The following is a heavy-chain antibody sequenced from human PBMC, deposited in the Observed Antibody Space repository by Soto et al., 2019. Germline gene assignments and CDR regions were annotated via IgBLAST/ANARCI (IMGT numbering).Heavy chain of an antibody. Sequence: QVQLVQSGAEVKKPGASVKVSCKASGYTFTSYAMHWVRQAPGQRLEWMGWINAGNGNTKYSQKFQGRVTITRDTSASTAYMELSSLRSEDTAVYYCAGGAGNVWFGELGYYWGQGTLVTVSS. V-gene: IGHV1-3*01. D-gene: IGHD3-10*01. CDR3: AGGAGNVWFGELGYY. J-gene: IGHJ4*02. CDR2: INAGNGNT. CDR1: GYTFTSYA.